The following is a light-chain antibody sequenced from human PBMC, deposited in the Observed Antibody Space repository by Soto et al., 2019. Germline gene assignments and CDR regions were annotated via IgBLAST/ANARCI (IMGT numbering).Light chain of an antibody. J-gene: IGKJ2*01. CDR1: QSVRSNH. CDR2: DAS. CDR3: QQYGSSPRT. V-gene: IGKV3-20*01. Sequence: EIVLTQSPGTLSLSPGERATLSCRASQSVRSNHLAWYQQKPGQAPRLLIYDASSRATGIPDRFSGSGSGTDFTLTISRLEPEYFAVYYCQQYGSSPRTFGRGTKLEI.